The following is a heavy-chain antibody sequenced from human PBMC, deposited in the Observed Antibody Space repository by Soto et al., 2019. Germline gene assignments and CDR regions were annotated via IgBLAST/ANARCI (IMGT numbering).Heavy chain of an antibody. CDR1: GYSFTSYW. D-gene: IGHD6-19*01. Sequence: PGESLKISCKGSGYSFTSYWISWVRQMPGKGLEWMGRIDPSDSYTNYSPSFQGHVTISADKSISTAYLQWSSLKASDTAMYYCTAAYSYSSSLYFDHWGQGALVTVSS. CDR2: IDPSDSYT. CDR3: TAAYSYSSSLYFDH. V-gene: IGHV5-10-1*01. J-gene: IGHJ4*02.